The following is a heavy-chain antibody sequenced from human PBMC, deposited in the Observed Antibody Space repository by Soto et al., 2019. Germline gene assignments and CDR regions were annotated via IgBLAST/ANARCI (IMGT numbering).Heavy chain of an antibody. CDR1: GGSISSYY. CDR2: IYYSGST. J-gene: IGHJ4*02. CDR3: ARVVPSYYDFWSGYYPYFDY. Sequence: SETLSLTCTVSGGSISSYYWSWIRQPPGKGLEWIGYIYYSGSTNYNPSLKSRVTISVDTSKNQFSLKLSSVTAADTAVYYCARVVPSYYDFWSGYYPYFDYWGQGTLVTVSS. V-gene: IGHV4-59*01. D-gene: IGHD3-3*01.